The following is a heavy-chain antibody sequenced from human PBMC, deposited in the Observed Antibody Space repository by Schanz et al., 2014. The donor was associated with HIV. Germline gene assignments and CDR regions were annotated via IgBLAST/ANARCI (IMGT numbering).Heavy chain of an antibody. D-gene: IGHD3-16*01. CDR2: ISGSGGST. V-gene: IGHV3-23*01. Sequence: EVQLLEAGGGLVQPGGSLRLSCAAAGFSFSSYAMSWVRQAPRKGLEWVSAISGSGGSTYYADSVKGRFTISRDNSKNTLYLQMNSLRSEDTAIYYCARHLPGGLFSPLNLWGQGTLVTVSS. CDR3: ARHLPGGLFSPLNL. CDR1: GFSFSSYA. J-gene: IGHJ5*02.